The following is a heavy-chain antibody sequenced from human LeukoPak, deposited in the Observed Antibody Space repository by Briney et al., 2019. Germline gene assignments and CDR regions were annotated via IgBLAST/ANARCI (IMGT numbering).Heavy chain of an antibody. CDR1: GYTFTSYG. CDR2: ISAYNGNT. V-gene: IGHV1-18*01. CDR3: ARVYGDYVGWFDP. J-gene: IGHJ5*02. D-gene: IGHD4-17*01. Sequence: ASVKVSCKASGYTFTSYGISWVRQAPGQGLEWMGWISAYNGNTNYAQKLQGRVTMTTDTSTSTVYMELRSLRSDDTAVYYCARVYGDYVGWFDPWGQGTLVTVSS.